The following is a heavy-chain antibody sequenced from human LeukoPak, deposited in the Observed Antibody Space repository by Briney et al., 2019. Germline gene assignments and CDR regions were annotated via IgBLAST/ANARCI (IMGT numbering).Heavy chain of an antibody. D-gene: IGHD3-22*01. Sequence: ASVKVSCKASGYTFTSYYMHWVRQAPGQGLEWMGIINPSGGSTSYAQKFQGRVTMTRDTSTSTVYMELSSLRSEDTAVYYCARVQPQNYDSSGYPETFDIWGQGTMVTVSS. CDR3: ARVQPQNYDSSGYPETFDI. V-gene: IGHV1-46*01. CDR1: GYTFTSYY. CDR2: INPSGGST. J-gene: IGHJ3*02.